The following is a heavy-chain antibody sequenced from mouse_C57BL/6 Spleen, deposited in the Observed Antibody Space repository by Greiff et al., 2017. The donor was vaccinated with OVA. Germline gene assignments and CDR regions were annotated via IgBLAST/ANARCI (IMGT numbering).Heavy chain of an antibody. Sequence: QVQLQQSGPELVKPGASVKISCKASGYAFSSSWMNWVKQRPGKGLEWIGRIYPGDGDTNYNGKFKGKATLTADKSSSTAYMQLSSLTSEDAAVYVCARLDDYWYFDVWGTGTTVTVSA. V-gene: IGHV1-82*01. CDR2: IYPGDGDT. CDR3: ARLDDYWYFDV. CDR1: GYAFSSSW. D-gene: IGHD2-3*01. J-gene: IGHJ1*03.